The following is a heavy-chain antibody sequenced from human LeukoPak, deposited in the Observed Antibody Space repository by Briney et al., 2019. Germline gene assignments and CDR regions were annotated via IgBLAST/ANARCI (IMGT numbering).Heavy chain of an antibody. Sequence: ASVKVSCKASGYTFTDYYMHWVRQAPGQGLEWMGWINPNSGGTNYAQKFQGRVTMTRDTSISTAYMELSRLRSDDTAVYYCASYVSSGWYSTDFDYWGQGTLVTVSS. CDR3: ASYVSSGWYSTDFDY. V-gene: IGHV1-2*02. CDR1: GYTFTDYY. CDR2: INPNSGGT. D-gene: IGHD6-19*01. J-gene: IGHJ4*02.